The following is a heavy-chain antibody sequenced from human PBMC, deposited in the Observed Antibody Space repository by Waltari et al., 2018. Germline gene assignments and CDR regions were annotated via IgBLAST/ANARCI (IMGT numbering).Heavy chain of an antibody. CDR2: IIPIFGTA. J-gene: IGHJ4*02. CDR1: GGTFSSYA. CDR3: ARGNRGNIVATIGALDY. Sequence: QVQLVQSGAEVKKPGSSVKVSCKASGGTFSSYAISWVRPAPGQGLEWMGGIIPIFGTANYAQKFQGRVTITADESTSTAYMELSSLRSEDTAVYYCARGNRGNIVATIGALDYWGQGTLVTVSS. V-gene: IGHV1-69*12. D-gene: IGHD5-12*01.